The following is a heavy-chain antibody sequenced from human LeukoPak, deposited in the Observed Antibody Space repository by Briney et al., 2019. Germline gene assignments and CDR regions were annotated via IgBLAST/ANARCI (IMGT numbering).Heavy chain of an antibody. CDR1: GGTISSYC. D-gene: IGHD3-22*01. CDR3: ARVGDYYDSSGYSPHYYYGMGV. CDR2: TNHSGAT. V-gene: IGHV4-59*01. Sequence: SETLSLTCTVSGGTISSYCWSWIRQPPGKGRVGMRFTNHSGATNYNPSLKSRVTISVDTSKNQFSLKLSSVTAADTAVYYCARVGDYYDSSGYSPHYYYGMGVWGQGTTVTVSS. J-gene: IGHJ6*02.